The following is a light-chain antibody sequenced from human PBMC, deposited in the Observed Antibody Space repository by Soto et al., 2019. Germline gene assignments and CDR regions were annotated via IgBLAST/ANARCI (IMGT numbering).Light chain of an antibody. V-gene: IGLV2-14*01. Sequence: QSALTQPASVSGSPGQSVTISCTGTSSDVGGYNYVSWYQQHPGKAPKLVIFEVSIRPSGVSIRFSGSKSGNTASLTTSGLQTEDEADYYCSSYTSRTSLFVFGSGTKVTVL. CDR2: EVS. J-gene: IGLJ1*01. CDR1: SSDVGGYNY. CDR3: SSYTSRTSLFV.